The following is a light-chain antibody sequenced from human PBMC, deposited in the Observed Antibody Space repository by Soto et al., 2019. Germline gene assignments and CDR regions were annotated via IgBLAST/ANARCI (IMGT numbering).Light chain of an antibody. CDR1: QSVSSSY. CDR3: QQYGGSPPYT. Sequence: EIVLTQSPGTLSLSPGERVTLSCRASQSVSSSYLAWYQQKPAQAPRLLIYGASNRATGISYRFSGRGSWTDFTLTISSLEPEHFAVYYCQQYGGSPPYTFGQGTKLEIK. J-gene: IGKJ2*01. V-gene: IGKV3-20*01. CDR2: GAS.